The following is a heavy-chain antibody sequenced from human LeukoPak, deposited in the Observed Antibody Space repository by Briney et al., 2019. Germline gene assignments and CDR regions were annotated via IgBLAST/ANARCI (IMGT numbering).Heavy chain of an antibody. Sequence: SETLSLTCTVSGGSISRGDDYWNWIRQPPGKGLEWIGYIYYSGTTYYNPSLKSRVTISLDTSENQYSLRLSSVTAADTAVYYCAVDFGSHRVVYWGQGSLVTVSS. J-gene: IGHJ4*01. V-gene: IGHV4-30-4*01. CDR2: IYYSGTT. CDR1: GGSISRGDDY. D-gene: IGHD3-3*01. CDR3: AVDFGSHRVVY.